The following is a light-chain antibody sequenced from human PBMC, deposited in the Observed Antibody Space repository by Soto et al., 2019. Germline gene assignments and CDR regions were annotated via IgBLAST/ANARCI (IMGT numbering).Light chain of an antibody. CDR1: QTIRSNY. CDR2: GAS. CDR3: QQYGSSPWT. J-gene: IGKJ1*01. V-gene: IGKV3-20*01. Sequence: ETVLTQSPGTLSLSPGERATLSCRASQTIRSNYLAWYRQTPGQAPRLLIYGASNRATAIADRFSGSGSGTDFTLLISRLEPEDFALYYCQQYGSSPWTFGQGTKVEIK.